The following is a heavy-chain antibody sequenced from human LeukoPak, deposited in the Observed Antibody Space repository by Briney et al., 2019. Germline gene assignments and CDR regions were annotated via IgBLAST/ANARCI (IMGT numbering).Heavy chain of an antibody. D-gene: IGHD3-22*01. Sequence: GGSLRLSCAASGFTFSSYWMHWVRQVPGKGLVWVSRINSDGSSTTYADYVKGRFTISRDNAKNTLYPQMNSLRAEDTAVYYCARDYYDSSGYWDYWGQGTLVTVSS. J-gene: IGHJ4*02. CDR1: GFTFSSYW. V-gene: IGHV3-74*01. CDR3: ARDYYDSSGYWDY. CDR2: INSDGSST.